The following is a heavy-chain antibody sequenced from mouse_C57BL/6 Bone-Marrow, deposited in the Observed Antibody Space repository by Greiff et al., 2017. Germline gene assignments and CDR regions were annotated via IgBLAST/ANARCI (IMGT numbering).Heavy chain of an antibody. CDR1: GYTFTSYW. V-gene: IGHV1-69*01. CDR3: ARNYYGIDAMDY. D-gene: IGHD1-1*01. J-gene: IGHJ4*01. CDR2: IDPSASYT. Sequence: QVKLQQPGAELVMPGASVKLSCKASGYTFTSYWMHWVKQRPGQGLEWIGEIDPSASYTNYNQKFKGKSTLTVDKSSSTAYMQLSSLTSEDSAVYYCARNYYGIDAMDYWGQGTSVTGSS.